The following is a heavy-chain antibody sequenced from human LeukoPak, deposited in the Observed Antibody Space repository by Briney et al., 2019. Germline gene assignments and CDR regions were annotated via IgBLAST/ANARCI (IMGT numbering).Heavy chain of an antibody. CDR3: ARDWITTFGVVGMDV. D-gene: IGHD3-3*01. V-gene: IGHV4-59*11. Sequence: SETLSLTCTVSGGSISSHYWSWVRQPPGKGLEWIGYIYYSGSTNYNPSLKSRVTISVDTSKNQFSLKLSSVTAADTAVYYCARDWITTFGVVGMDVWGKGTTVTVSS. J-gene: IGHJ6*03. CDR2: IYYSGST. CDR1: GGSISSHY.